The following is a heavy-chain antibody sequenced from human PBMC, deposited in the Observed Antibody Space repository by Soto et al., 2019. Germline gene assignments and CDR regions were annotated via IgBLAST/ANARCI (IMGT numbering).Heavy chain of an antibody. V-gene: IGHV1-46*03. D-gene: IGHD5-18*01. J-gene: IGHJ6*02. CDR3: ARFLWLANGGYYYGMDV. Sequence: GASVKVSCKASGYTFTSYYMHWVRQAPGQGLGWMGIINPSGGSTSYAQKFQGRVTMTRDTSTSTVYMELSSLRSEDTAVYYCARFLWLANGGYYYGMDVWGQGTTVTVSS. CDR2: INPSGGST. CDR1: GYTFTSYY.